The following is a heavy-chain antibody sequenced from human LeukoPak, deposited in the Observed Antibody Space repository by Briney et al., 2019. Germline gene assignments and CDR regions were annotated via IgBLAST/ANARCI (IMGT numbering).Heavy chain of an antibody. CDR1: GFTFSSYW. Sequence: GGSLRLSCAASGFTFSSYWMNWVRQAPGKGLEWVSSISSSSSYIYYADSVKGRFTISRDNAKNSLYLQMNSLRAEDTAVYYCARDTVPHYYGSSGYYPPFDYWGQGILVTVSS. CDR3: ARDTVPHYYGSSGYYPPFDY. J-gene: IGHJ4*02. D-gene: IGHD3-22*01. V-gene: IGHV3-21*01. CDR2: ISSSSSYI.